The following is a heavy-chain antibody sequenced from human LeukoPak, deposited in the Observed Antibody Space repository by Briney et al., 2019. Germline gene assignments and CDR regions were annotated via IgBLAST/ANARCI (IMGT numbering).Heavy chain of an antibody. CDR1: GFTFSSYS. Sequence: QPGGSLRLSCAASGFTFSSYSMNWVRQAPGKGLEWVSYISSSSSTIYYADSVKGRFTISRDNAKNSLYLQMNSLRAEDTAVYYCARVPYYYDSSNYYRPLFYFDYWGQGTLVTVSS. D-gene: IGHD3-22*01. V-gene: IGHV3-48*01. CDR3: ARVPYYYDSSNYYRPLFYFDY. J-gene: IGHJ4*02. CDR2: ISSSSSTI.